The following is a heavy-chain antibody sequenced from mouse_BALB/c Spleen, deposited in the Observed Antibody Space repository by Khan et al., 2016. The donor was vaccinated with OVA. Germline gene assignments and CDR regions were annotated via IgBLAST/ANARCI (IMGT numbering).Heavy chain of an antibody. CDR2: MWGDGST. CDR1: GFSLPNYG. CDR3: ARQPYYHYNVMDY. D-gene: IGHD2-10*01. V-gene: IGHV2-6-1*01. J-gene: IGHJ4*01. Sequence: VQLQESGPGLVAPSQSLSITCTISGFSLPNYGVHWVRQPPGKGLEWLVLMWGDGSTTYNSALKSRLTISKENSKSQVFLKVNSLQTDDTAMYFCARQPYYHYNVMDYWGQGTSGTVSS.